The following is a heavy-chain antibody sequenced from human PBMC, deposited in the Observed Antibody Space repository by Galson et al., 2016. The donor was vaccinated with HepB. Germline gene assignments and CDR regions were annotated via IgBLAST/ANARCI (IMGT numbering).Heavy chain of an antibody. J-gene: IGHJ4*02. Sequence: SLRLSCAASGFTFGDYAMSWVRQAPGEGLEWVGLIRRKDYGGTTEYAASVKGRFTISRDDSKNIAYLQMNSLKTEDTAVYYCSRSLTETRHSPDKYYFDFWGQGTLVTVSS. V-gene: IGHV3-49*04. CDR1: GFTFGDYA. CDR2: IRRKDYGGTT. CDR3: SRSLTETRHSPDKYYFDF. D-gene: IGHD1-7*01.